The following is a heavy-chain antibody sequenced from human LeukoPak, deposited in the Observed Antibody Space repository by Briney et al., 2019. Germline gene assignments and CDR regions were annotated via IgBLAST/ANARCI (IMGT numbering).Heavy chain of an antibody. V-gene: IGHV3-30-3*01. CDR3: ARAYVDIVATTYCDY. CDR1: GFTFSSYA. D-gene: IGHD5-12*01. J-gene: IGHJ4*02. Sequence: PGGSLRLSCAASGFTFSSYAMHWVRQAPGKGLEWVAVISYDGSNKYYADSVKGRFTISRDNSKNTLYLQMNSLRAEDTAVYYCARAYVDIVATTYCDYWGQGTLVTVSS. CDR2: ISYDGSNK.